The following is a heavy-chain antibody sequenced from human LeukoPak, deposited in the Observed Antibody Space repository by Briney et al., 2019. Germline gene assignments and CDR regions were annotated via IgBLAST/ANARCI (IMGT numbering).Heavy chain of an antibody. V-gene: IGHV3-30*04. CDR2: ISYDGSNK. Sequence: GGSLRLSCAASGFTFSSYAMHWVRQAPGKGLEWVAVISYDGSNKYYADSVKGRFTISRDNSKNTLYLQMNSLRAEGTAVYYCAREGRSTTTIDYWGQGTLVTVSS. CDR3: AREGRSTTTIDY. D-gene: IGHD1-1*01. J-gene: IGHJ4*02. CDR1: GFTFSSYA.